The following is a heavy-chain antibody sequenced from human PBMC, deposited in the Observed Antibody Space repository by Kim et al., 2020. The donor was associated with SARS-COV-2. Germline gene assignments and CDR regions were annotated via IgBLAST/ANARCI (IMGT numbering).Heavy chain of an antibody. CDR2: IIPIFGTA. CDR1: GGTFSSYA. D-gene: IGHD3-9*01. Sequence: SVKVSCKASGGTFSSYAISWVRQAPGQGLEWMGGIIPIFGTANYAQKFQGRVTITADESTSTAYMELSSLRSEDTAVYYCARETAAYYDILTGYSHLHHSYGMDVWGQGTTVTVSS. V-gene: IGHV1-69*13. J-gene: IGHJ6*02. CDR3: ARETAAYYDILTGYSHLHHSYGMDV.